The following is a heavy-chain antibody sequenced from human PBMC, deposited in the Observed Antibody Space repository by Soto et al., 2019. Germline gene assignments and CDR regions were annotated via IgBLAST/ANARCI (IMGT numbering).Heavy chain of an antibody. CDR3: ARNAIFGVVTIPYYMDV. CDR1: GVSISSSSYY. Sequence: PSEMLYLTCTVSGVSISSSSYYWGWIRQPPGKGLEWIGSIYYSGSTYYNPSLKSRVTISVDTSKNQFSLKLSSVTAADTAVYYCARNAIFGVVTIPYYMDVWGKGTTVTVSS. D-gene: IGHD3-3*01. V-gene: IGHV4-39*01. CDR2: IYYSGST. J-gene: IGHJ6*03.